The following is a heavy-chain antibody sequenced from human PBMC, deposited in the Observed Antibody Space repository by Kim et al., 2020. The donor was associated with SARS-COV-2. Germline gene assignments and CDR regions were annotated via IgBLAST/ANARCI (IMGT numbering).Heavy chain of an antibody. J-gene: IGHJ5*02. V-gene: IGHV4-4*02. CDR2: IYHSGNT. CDR3: ARRGYSTGWYEDP. D-gene: IGHD6-19*01. CDR1: GGSISSSDW. Sequence: SETLSLTCAVSGGSISSSDWWTWVRQPPGKGLEWIGEIYHSGNTNYNPSLKSRVAMSVDKSNNQFSLNLNSMTAADTAFYYCARRGYSTGWYEDPWGQGILVTVSS.